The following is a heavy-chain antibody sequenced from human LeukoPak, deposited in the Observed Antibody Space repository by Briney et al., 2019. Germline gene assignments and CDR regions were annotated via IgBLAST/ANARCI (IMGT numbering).Heavy chain of an antibody. V-gene: IGHV3-23*01. Sequence: GGSLRLSCAASGFTFSSYAMSWVRQAPGKGLEWVSAISGSGGSTYYADSVKGRFTISRDNSKNTLYLQMNSLRAEDTAVYYCARDHLVRGVIGYWGQGTLVTVSS. CDR3: ARDHLVRGVIGY. D-gene: IGHD3-10*01. CDR2: ISGSGGST. J-gene: IGHJ4*02. CDR1: GFTFSSYA.